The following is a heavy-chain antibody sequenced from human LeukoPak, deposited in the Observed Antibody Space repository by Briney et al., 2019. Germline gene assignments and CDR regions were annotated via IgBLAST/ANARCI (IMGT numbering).Heavy chain of an antibody. CDR2: ISYDGSNK. D-gene: IGHD3-22*01. CDR3: AKDLYYYDSSGLPPDY. J-gene: IGHJ4*02. Sequence: GKSLRLSCAASGFTFSSYGMHWVRQAPGKGLEWVAVISYDGSNKYYADSVKGRFTISRDNSKNTLYLQMKSLRAEDTAVYYCAKDLYYYDSSGLPPDYWGQGTLVTVSS. V-gene: IGHV3-30*18. CDR1: GFTFSSYG.